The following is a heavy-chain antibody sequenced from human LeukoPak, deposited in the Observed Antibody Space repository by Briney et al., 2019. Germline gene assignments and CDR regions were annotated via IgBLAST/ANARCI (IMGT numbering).Heavy chain of an antibody. CDR1: GFTFSDYA. CDR2: FKTNSGQV. D-gene: IGHD4-11*01. CDR3: ARSVPDYTRFDY. Sequence: PGGSLRLSCVASGFTFSDYAMNWVRQAPGKGLEWVSTFKTNSGQVYYAESVRGLFTISRDNSKNTVYLQMSSLRAEDTALYYCARSVPDYTRFDYWGQGALVTVSS. J-gene: IGHJ4*02. V-gene: IGHV3-23*01.